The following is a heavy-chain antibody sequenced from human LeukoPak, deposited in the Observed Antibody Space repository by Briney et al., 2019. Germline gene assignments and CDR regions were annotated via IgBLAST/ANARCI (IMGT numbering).Heavy chain of an antibody. CDR2: IYTSGST. CDR3: ARQRGVTTPQEFDY. D-gene: IGHD4-11*01. J-gene: IGHJ4*02. Sequence: SETLSLTCTVSGGSISSYYWSWIRQPPGKGLEWIGYIYTSGSTNYNPSLKSRVTISVDTSKNQFSLKLSSVTAADTAVYYCARQRGVTTPQEFDYWGQGTLVTVSS. V-gene: IGHV4-4*09. CDR1: GGSISSYY.